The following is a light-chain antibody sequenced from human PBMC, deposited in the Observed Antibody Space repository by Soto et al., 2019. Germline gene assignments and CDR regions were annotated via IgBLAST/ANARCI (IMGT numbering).Light chain of an antibody. CDR3: QQRSNWPPL. CDR2: GAS. CDR1: QSVSSSH. V-gene: IGKV3D-20*02. J-gene: IGKJ5*01. Sequence: ENVLTQSPGTLSLSPGERATLSCRASQSVSSSHLAWYQQKPGQAPRLLMYGASNRATGIPARFSGSGSGTDFTLTISSLEPEDFAVYYCQQRSNWPPLFGQGTRLEI.